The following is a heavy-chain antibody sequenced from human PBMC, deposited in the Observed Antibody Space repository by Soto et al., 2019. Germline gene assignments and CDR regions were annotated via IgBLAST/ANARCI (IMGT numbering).Heavy chain of an antibody. CDR3: AREGEDCTNGVCRPNGWFDP. Sequence: PGGSLRLSCAASGFTFSSYSMNWVRQAPGKGLEWVSSISSSSSYIYYADSVKGRFTISRDNAKNSLYLQMNSLRAEDTAVYYCAREGEDCTNGVCRPNGWFDPWGQGTLVTVSS. J-gene: IGHJ5*02. CDR2: ISSSSSYI. V-gene: IGHV3-21*01. D-gene: IGHD2-8*01. CDR1: GFTFSSYS.